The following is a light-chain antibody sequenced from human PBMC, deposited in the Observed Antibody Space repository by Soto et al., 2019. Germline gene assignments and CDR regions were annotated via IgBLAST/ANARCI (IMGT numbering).Light chain of an antibody. Sequence: DFQMTPSPSTLSASVGDRVTITCRASQNIRSRLAWFQQTPGKAPKLLIYDASSLESGVPQRFSGSGSGTEFTLTISSLQTDDFSTYYCQQYHSYWTFGQGTKVDI. CDR1: QNIRSR. J-gene: IGKJ1*01. CDR3: QQYHSYWT. CDR2: DAS. V-gene: IGKV1-5*01.